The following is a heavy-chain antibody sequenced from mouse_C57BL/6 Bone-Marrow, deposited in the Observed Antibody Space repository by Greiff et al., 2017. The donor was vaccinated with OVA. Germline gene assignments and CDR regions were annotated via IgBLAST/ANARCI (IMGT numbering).Heavy chain of an antibody. CDR1: GFTFSSYT. D-gene: IGHD2-2*01. Sequence: EVMLVESGGGLVKPGGSLKLSCAASGFTFSSYTMSWVRQTPEKRLEWVAPISGGGGNTYYPDSVKGRFTISRDNAKNTLYLQMSSLRSEDTALYYCARHGDLLWLRPWFAYWGQGTLVTVSA. CDR2: ISGGGGNT. CDR3: ARHGDLLWLRPWFAY. J-gene: IGHJ3*01. V-gene: IGHV5-9*01.